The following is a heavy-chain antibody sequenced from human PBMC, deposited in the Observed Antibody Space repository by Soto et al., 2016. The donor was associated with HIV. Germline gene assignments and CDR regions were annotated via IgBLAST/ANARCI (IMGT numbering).Heavy chain of an antibody. D-gene: IGHD3-22*01. Sequence: QVQLQESGPGLVKPSETLSLTCNVSADSVYSGIYYWTWLRQPPGEGLDWIGSVFYTGSTNYNPSLKSRVTISVDTAKNQFSLNLSSVTATDTAIYYCARARDSNSWPHNAFDVWGRGTSGHRLF. CDR3: ARARDSNSWPHNAFDV. CDR2: VFYTGST. CDR1: ADSVYSGIYY. J-gene: IGHJ3*01. V-gene: IGHV4-61*01.